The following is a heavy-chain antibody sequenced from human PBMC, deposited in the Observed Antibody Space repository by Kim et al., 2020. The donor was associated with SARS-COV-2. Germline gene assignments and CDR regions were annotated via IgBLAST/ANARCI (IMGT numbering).Heavy chain of an antibody. CDR2: ISWNSGSI. CDR1: GFTFDDYA. Sequence: GGSLRLSCAASGFTFDDYAMHWVRQAPGKGLEWVSGISWNSGSIGYADSVKGRFTISRDNAKNSLYLQMNSLRAEDTALYYCAKGKQQLVHGDAFDIWGQGTMVTVSS. J-gene: IGHJ3*02. V-gene: IGHV3-9*01. D-gene: IGHD6-13*01. CDR3: AKGKQQLVHGDAFDI.